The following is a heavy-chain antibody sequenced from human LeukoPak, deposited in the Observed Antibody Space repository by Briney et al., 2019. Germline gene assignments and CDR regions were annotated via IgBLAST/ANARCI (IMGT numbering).Heavy chain of an antibody. V-gene: IGHV1-69*02. D-gene: IGHD3-3*01. J-gene: IGHJ4*02. CDR3: ARGNYDFWSGQELGW. CDR1: GGTFSSYT. Sequence: EASVKVSCKASGGTFSSYTISWVRQAPGQGLEWMGRIIPILGIANYAQKFQGRVTVTADKSTSTAYMELSSLRSEDTAVYYCARGNYDFWSGQELGWWGQGTLVTVSS. CDR2: IIPILGIA.